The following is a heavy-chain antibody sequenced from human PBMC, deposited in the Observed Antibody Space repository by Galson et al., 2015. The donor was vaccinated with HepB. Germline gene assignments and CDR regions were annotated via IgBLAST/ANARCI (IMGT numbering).Heavy chain of an antibody. D-gene: IGHD5-12*01. V-gene: IGHV3-7*03. J-gene: IGHJ6*02. CDR2: IKQDGSEK. CDR3: ARDVLSGYSGYYYYYGMDV. Sequence: SLRLSCAASGFTFSSYWMSWVRQAPGKGLEWVANIKQDGSEKYYVDSVKGRFTISRDNAKNSLYLQMNSLRAEDTAVYYCARDVLSGYSGYYYYYGMDVWGQGTTVTVSS. CDR1: GFTFSSYW.